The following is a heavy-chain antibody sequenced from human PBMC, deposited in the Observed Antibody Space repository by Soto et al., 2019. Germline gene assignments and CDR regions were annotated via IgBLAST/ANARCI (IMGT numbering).Heavy chain of an antibody. CDR3: AKIYTWNEWQGGSDY. CDR1: GYSFAAYY. D-gene: IGHD3-3*01. Sequence: QVHLEQSGAEVKKAGASVKISCKASGYSFAAYYINWVRQVSGQGLEWMGWINPNTGVTDYAQKFQVRVTLTRDTSIKTAYLELTSLRSDDTAVYYCAKIYTWNEWQGGSDYWGQGTLLTVSS. CDR2: INPNTGVT. V-gene: IGHV1-2*02. J-gene: IGHJ4*02.